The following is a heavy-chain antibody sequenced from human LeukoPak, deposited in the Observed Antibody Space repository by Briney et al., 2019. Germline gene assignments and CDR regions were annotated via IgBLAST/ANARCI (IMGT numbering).Heavy chain of an antibody. J-gene: IGHJ3*02. CDR3: ARHSRSGYIGYENAFDI. CDR1: GGSINTNNYY. CDR2: FFYGGTT. D-gene: IGHD5-12*01. Sequence: PSETLSLTCSVSGGSINTNNYYWGWVRQPPGKGLEWIGSFFYGGTTYYNPSLKSRVTISIDTSNNRFSLKLNSVTAADTGIYYCARHSRSGYIGYENAFDIWGQGTMVTVSS. V-gene: IGHV4-39*01.